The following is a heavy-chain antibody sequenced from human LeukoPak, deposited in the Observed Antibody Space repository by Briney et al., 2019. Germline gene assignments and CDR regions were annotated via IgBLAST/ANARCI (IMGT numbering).Heavy chain of an antibody. D-gene: IGHD2-2*02. CDR1: GFTFSSYA. Sequence: PGGSLRLSCAASGFTFSSYAMSWVRQAPGKGLEWVSSITGGGEITFYADSVRGRFTISRDNSKSTLSLQMNSLRAEDTSIYYCAMTVTGTYTLWGQGTLVIVSS. J-gene: IGHJ4*02. CDR3: AMTVTGTYTL. CDR2: ITGGGEIT. V-gene: IGHV3-23*01.